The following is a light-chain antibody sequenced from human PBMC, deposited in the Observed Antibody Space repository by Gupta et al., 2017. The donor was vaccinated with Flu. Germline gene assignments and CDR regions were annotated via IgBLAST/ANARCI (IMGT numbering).Light chain of an antibody. Sequence: EIVMTQSPATLSVSLGERATLSCRASQSVSSDYLAWYQQKPGQAPRLLIYGASTRATGIAARFSGSGSGTEFTLTISSLQSEDFAIYYCQQDSNWPLTFGQGTRLETK. J-gene: IGKJ5*01. V-gene: IGKV3-15*01. CDR2: GAS. CDR1: QSVSSDY. CDR3: QQDSNWPLT.